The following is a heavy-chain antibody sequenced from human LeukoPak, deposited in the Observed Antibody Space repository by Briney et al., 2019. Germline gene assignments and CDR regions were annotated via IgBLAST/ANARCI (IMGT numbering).Heavy chain of an antibody. D-gene: IGHD2-2*01. CDR2: ISSSSGSI. CDR3: ARGEGAAALDY. J-gene: IGHJ4*02. Sequence: WVSSISSSSGSIYYADSVRGRFTISRDIAKKSLYLQMNSLRAEDTAVYYCARGEGAAALDYWGQGTLVTVSS. V-gene: IGHV3-21*01.